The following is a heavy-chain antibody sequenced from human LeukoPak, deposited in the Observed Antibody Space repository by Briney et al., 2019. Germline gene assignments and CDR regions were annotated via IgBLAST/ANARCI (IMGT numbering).Heavy chain of an antibody. CDR3: ARASNDFWSGYYSH. CDR2: INWIGGST. D-gene: IGHD3-3*01. Sequence: PGGSLRLSCAASGFTFDDYGMRWVRQAPGKGLECVSGINWIGGSTGYADSVKGRFTIARDKARNSLYLQMNSLRAEDTALYYCARASNDFWSGYYSHWGQGTLVTVSS. J-gene: IGHJ4*02. V-gene: IGHV3-20*04. CDR1: GFTFDDYG.